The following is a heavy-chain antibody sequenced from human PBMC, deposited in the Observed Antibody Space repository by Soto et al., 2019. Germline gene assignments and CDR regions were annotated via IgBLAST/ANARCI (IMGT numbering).Heavy chain of an antibody. CDR2: IKEDGSEK. V-gene: IGHV3-7*01. J-gene: IGHJ4*02. Sequence: EVQLVESGGGLVQPGGSLRLSCAVSGFTFNRHWMSWVRQTPGKGLEWVASIKEDGSEKSYVDSVKGRFTISRDNAKNSLFLQMNSLRVEDTAVYYCVRTGWTPPDYWGQGTLVTVS. CDR3: VRTGWTPPDY. D-gene: IGHD6-19*01. CDR1: GFTFNRHW.